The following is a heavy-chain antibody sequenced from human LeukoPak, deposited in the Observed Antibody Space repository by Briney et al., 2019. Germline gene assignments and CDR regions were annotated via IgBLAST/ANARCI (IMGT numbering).Heavy chain of an antibody. Sequence: PGGSLRLSCAASGFTFSSYAMSWVRQAPGKGLEWGSAISGSGGSTYYADAVKGRFTISRDNSKNTLYLQMNSLRAEDTAVYSCAKDSSSGPFDYCGQGTLVTVSS. CDR2: ISGSGGST. CDR1: GFTFSSYA. J-gene: IGHJ4*02. D-gene: IGHD3-3*01. V-gene: IGHV3-23*01. CDR3: AKDSSSGPFDY.